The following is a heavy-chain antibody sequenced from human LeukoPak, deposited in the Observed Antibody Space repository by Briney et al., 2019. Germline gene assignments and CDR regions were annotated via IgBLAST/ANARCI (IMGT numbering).Heavy chain of an antibody. J-gene: IGHJ6*02. Sequence: ASVKVSCKASGYTFTGYYMHWVRQAPGQGLEWMGWISGYNGNTNYAQKLQGRVTMTTDTPTTTAYMELRSLRSDDTAVYYCARDVSPENSAYDWAIYYYYTMDVWGQGTTVTVSS. CDR2: ISGYNGNT. CDR3: ARDVSPENSAYDWAIYYYYTMDV. V-gene: IGHV1-18*04. D-gene: IGHD5-12*01. CDR1: GYTFTGYY.